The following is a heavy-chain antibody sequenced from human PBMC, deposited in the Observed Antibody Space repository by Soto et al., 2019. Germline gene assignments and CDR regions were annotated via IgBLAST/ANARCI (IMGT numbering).Heavy chain of an antibody. V-gene: IGHV1-18*01. J-gene: IGHJ6*02. Sequence: VPLVQSGDEVKKPGASVKVSCKASGYIFVNYGIAWVRQAPRQGLEWMGWISPYTGNTHSASKVQGRLTMTTDTPRSTANMDLGSLTSDDTAVYYCVMVDNYVTPTPQDVWGQGTTVTVSS. CDR2: ISPYTGNT. CDR1: GYIFVNYG. D-gene: IGHD3-16*01. CDR3: VMVDNYVTPTPQDV.